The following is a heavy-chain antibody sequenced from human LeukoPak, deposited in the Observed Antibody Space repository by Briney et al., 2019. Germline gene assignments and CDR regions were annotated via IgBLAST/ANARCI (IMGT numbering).Heavy chain of an antibody. Sequence: ASVKVSCKASGYTFIAYSMQWVRQAPGQGLEWMGGFDPEDGETIYAQKFQGRVTMTEDTSTDTAYMELSSLRSEDTAVYYCKVGATTGVDYWGQGALVTVSS. D-gene: IGHD1-26*01. CDR2: FDPEDGET. V-gene: IGHV1-24*01. CDR3: KVGATTGVDY. J-gene: IGHJ4*02. CDR1: GYTFIAYS.